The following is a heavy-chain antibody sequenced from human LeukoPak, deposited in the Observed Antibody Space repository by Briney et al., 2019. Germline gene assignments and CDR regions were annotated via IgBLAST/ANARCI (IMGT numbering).Heavy chain of an antibody. V-gene: IGHV4-59*12. CDR2: TFYRGST. J-gene: IGHJ3*02. D-gene: IGHD4-23*01. CDR3: ATLADYGGNSGGAFDI. CDR1: GGSISSYF. Sequence: PSETLSLTCTVSGGSISSYFWNWMRQSPGKGLEWIGKTFYRGSTNYNPSLKSRVTMSIDTSKNQFSLQLSSVTAADTAVYYCATLADYGGNSGGAFDIWGQGTMVTVSS.